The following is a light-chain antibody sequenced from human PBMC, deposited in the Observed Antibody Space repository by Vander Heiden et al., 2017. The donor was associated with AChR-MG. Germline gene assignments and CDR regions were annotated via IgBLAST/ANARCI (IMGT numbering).Light chain of an antibody. CDR1: SSNIGADYD. Sequence: QSVLTQPPSVSGAPGQRVTISCTGSSSNIGADYDVLWYLQVPGSAPKLLISANNMRPSGVPDRFSGSKSGTSASLAITGLQAEDEADYYCQSYDSSLNAIIFGGGTKLTVL. CDR3: QSYDSSLNAII. V-gene: IGLV1-40*01. J-gene: IGLJ2*01. CDR2: ANN.